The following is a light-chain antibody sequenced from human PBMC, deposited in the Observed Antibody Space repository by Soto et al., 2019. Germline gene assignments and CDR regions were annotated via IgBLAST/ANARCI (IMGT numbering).Light chain of an antibody. J-gene: IGKJ5*01. CDR3: QQSYTALSIT. Sequence: DIPMTQSPSSLSASVGDRVTITCRASESINRHLNWYQQQPGKAPKLLSYAASSLQNGVPSRFRGGGSGTDFTLIITNLQPEDFATYYCQQSYTALSITFGQGTRLEIK. CDR1: ESINRH. V-gene: IGKV1-39*01. CDR2: AAS.